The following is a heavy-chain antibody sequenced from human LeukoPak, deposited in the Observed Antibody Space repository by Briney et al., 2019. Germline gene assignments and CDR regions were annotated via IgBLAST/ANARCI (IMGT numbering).Heavy chain of an antibody. CDR2: IYYSGST. CDR1: GGSISSYY. J-gene: IGHJ4*02. CDR3: ASLGEMATIDY. V-gene: IGHV4-59*01. Sequence: SETLSLTCTVSGGSISSYYRSWIRQPPGKGLEWIGYIYYSGSTNYNPSLKSRVTISVDTSKNRFSLKLSSVTAADTAVYYCASLGEMATIDYWGQGTLVTVSS. D-gene: IGHD5-24*01.